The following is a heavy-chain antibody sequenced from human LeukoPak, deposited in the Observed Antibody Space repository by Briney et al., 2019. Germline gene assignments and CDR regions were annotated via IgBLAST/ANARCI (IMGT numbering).Heavy chain of an antibody. Sequence: GRSLRLSCAASGFSFNSFGMHWIRQAPGKGLEWVAVISYDGSNKYSADSVKGRFTISRDNSKNTLYLQMNSLRAEDTAVYYCARPLHSGGDYWGQGTLVTVSS. CDR2: ISYDGSNK. V-gene: IGHV3-30*03. J-gene: IGHJ4*02. CDR3: ARPLHSGGDY. D-gene: IGHD4-23*01. CDR1: GFSFNSFG.